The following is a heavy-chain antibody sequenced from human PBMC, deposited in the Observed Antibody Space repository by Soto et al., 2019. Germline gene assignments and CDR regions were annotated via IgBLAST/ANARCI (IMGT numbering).Heavy chain of an antibody. D-gene: IGHD1-1*01. CDR2: IYWDNDK. Sequence: KESGPTLVEPTEALALTCSFSGFSLTTSPVGVGWFRQPPGKALEWLAVIYWDNDKRYNPSLKTTITITKDTSRNGVALTMTDMEPKDTATYFCAHRLGGSSWNDGYFDFWGQGFLVTVS. CDR1: GFSLTTSPVG. V-gene: IGHV2-5*02. CDR3: AHRLGGSSWNDGYFDF. J-gene: IGHJ4*02.